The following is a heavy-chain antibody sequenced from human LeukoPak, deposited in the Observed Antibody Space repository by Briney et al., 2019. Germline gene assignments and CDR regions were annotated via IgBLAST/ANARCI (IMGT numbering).Heavy chain of an antibody. CDR1: GFTFSSYS. CDR3: AREEGRYCSGGSCYSNPFDY. CDR2: ISSSSSYI. Sequence: PGGSLRLSCAASGFTFSSYSMNWVRQAPGKGLEWVSSISSSSSYIYYADSVKGRFTISRDNAKNSLYLQMNSLRAEDTAVYYCAREEGRYCSGGSCYSNPFDYWGQGTLVTVSS. J-gene: IGHJ4*02. V-gene: IGHV3-21*01. D-gene: IGHD2-15*01.